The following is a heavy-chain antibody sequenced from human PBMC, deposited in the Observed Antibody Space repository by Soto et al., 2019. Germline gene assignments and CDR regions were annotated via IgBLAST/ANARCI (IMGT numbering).Heavy chain of an antibody. V-gene: IGHV4-59*08. CDR2: IYYSGST. CDR1: GGSISSYY. D-gene: IGHD2-15*01. CDR3: ARLLHDNRGYYYFDC. Sequence: PSETLSLTCTVSGGSISSYYWSWIRQPPGKGLEWIGYIYYSGSTNYNPSLKSRVTISIDTSKKQFSLNLSSLTAADTAIYYCARLLHDNRGYYYFDCWGQGTQVTVSS. J-gene: IGHJ4*02.